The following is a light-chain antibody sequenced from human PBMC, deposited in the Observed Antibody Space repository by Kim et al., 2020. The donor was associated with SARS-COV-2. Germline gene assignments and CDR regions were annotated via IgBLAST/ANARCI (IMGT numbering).Light chain of an antibody. CDR2: AAS. J-gene: IGKJ4*01. CDR3: QQSYSTPLT. CDR1: QSISSY. V-gene: IGKV1-39*01. Sequence: SASVGDRVTLTCRASQSISSYLNWYQQKPGKAPKLLIYAASSLQSGVPSRFSGSGSGTDFTLTISSLQPEDFATYYCQQSYSTPLTFGGGTKV.